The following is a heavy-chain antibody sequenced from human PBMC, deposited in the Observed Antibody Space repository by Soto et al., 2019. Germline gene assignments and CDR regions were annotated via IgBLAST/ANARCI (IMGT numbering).Heavy chain of an antibody. CDR3: ARDSIAAAGTYLSYYYGMDV. CDR2: IYYSGST. CDR1: GGSISSYY. D-gene: IGHD6-13*01. Sequence: PSETLSLTCTVSGGSISSYYWSWIRQPPGKGLEWIGYIYYSGSTNYNPSLKSRVTISVDTSKNQFSLKLSSVTAADTAVYYCARDSIAAAGTYLSYYYGMDVWGQGTTVTVSS. V-gene: IGHV4-59*01. J-gene: IGHJ6*02.